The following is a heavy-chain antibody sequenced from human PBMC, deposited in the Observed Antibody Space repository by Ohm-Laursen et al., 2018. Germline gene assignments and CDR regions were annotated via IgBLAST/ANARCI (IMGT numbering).Heavy chain of an antibody. J-gene: IGHJ4*02. V-gene: IGHV3-53*01. CDR2: INNDGNT. CDR3: ARVADSSLDH. D-gene: IGHD6-19*01. Sequence: SLRLSCAASGLTVSSGFFDWVRQAPGKGLEWVSIINNDGNTDYSDSVKGRFTISRDISKNIVYLQMNNLRTDDTATYYRARVADSSLDHWGQGTLVTVS. CDR1: GLTVSSGF.